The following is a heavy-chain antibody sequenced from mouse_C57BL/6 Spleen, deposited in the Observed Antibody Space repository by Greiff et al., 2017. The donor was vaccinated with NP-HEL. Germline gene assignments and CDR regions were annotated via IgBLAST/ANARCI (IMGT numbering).Heavy chain of an antibody. Sequence: VQLQESGPELVKPGASVKISCTASGYAFSSSWMNWVQQRPGKGLAWIGRIYPGDGDTNYNGKFKGKATLTADKSSSTAYMQLSSQTSEDSAVYFCASWEYYPYYFDYWGKGTTLTVSS. CDR2: IYPGDGDT. D-gene: IGHD1-1*01. V-gene: IGHV1-82*01. CDR1: GYAFSSSW. CDR3: ASWEYYPYYFDY. J-gene: IGHJ2*01.